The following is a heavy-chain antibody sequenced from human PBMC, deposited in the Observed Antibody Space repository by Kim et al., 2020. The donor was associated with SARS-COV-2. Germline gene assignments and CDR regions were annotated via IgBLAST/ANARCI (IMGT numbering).Heavy chain of an antibody. CDR2: INHSGST. D-gene: IGHD5-12*01. CDR3: ARTVATTFDY. V-gene: IGHV4-34*01. Sequence: SETLSLTCAVYGGSFSGYYWSWIRQPPGKGLEWIGEINHSGSTNYNPSLKSRVTISVDTSKNQFSLKLSSVTAADTAVYYCARTVATTFDYWGQGTLVTVSS. J-gene: IGHJ4*02. CDR1: GGSFSGYY.